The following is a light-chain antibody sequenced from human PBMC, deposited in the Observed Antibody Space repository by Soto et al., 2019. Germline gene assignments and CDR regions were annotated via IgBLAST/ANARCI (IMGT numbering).Light chain of an antibody. V-gene: IGKV1-9*01. Sequence: DIQLTQFPSFLSASVGDRVTITCRASQGISSFLSWYQQKPGKAPKLLIYAASTLQSGVPSRFSGSGSGTEFTLTISSLQPEDFATYYCQQFNSYPYTFGQGTKLEIK. J-gene: IGKJ2*01. CDR1: QGISSF. CDR3: QQFNSYPYT. CDR2: AAS.